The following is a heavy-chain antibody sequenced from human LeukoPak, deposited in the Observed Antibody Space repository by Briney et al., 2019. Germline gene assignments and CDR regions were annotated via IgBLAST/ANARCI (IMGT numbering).Heavy chain of an antibody. J-gene: IGHJ4*02. CDR3: AARSGSSPYYFDY. CDR2: ISGNGGST. V-gene: IGHV3-23*01. CDR1: GFTFSTFA. D-gene: IGHD1-26*01. Sequence: GGSLRLSCAASGFTFSTFAMSWVRQAPGKGLEWVSAISGNGGSTYYADSVKGRFTISRDNSKNTLYLQMNSLRAEDTALYHCAARSGSSPYYFDYWGQGTLVTVSS.